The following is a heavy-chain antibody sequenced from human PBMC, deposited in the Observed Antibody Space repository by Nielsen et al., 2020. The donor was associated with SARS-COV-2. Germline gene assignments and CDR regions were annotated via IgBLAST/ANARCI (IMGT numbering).Heavy chain of an antibody. V-gene: IGHV1-8*01. Sequence: ASVKVSCKASGCTFTTYDINWVRQATGQGLEWMGWMNPNSGDTGYAQKFHGRFIMTRNTSISTAYMELRSLRSDDTAVYYCARTSRDITIFGVVIRLGYWDQGTLVTVSS. D-gene: IGHD3-3*01. J-gene: IGHJ4*02. CDR2: MNPNSGDT. CDR3: ARTSRDITIFGVVIRLGY. CDR1: GCTFTTYD.